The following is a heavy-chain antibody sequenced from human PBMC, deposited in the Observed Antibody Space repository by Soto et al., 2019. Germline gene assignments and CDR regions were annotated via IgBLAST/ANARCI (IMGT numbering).Heavy chain of an antibody. CDR1: GGTFSSYT. D-gene: IGHD1-1*01. CDR3: AREVFSTTGTRPYYYYYMDV. Sequence: ASVKVSCKASGGTFSSYTISWVRQAPGQGLEWMGRIIPILGIANYAQKFQGRVRITADKSTSTAYMELGSLRSEDTAVYYCAREVFSTTGTRPYYYYYMDVWGKGTTVTVSS. J-gene: IGHJ6*03. V-gene: IGHV1-69*04. CDR2: IIPILGIA.